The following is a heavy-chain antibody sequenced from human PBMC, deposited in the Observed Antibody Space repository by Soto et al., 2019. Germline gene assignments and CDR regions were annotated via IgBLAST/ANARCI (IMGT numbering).Heavy chain of an antibody. CDR3: ARNMDYYYGPGSGNGHGF. J-gene: IGHJ6*02. D-gene: IGHD3-10*01. CDR1: GYTFTSYY. CDR2: INPKFGDT. Sequence: QVQLVQSGAEMKEPGDSVRVSCEASGYTFTSYYIHWVRQAPGQGLEWMGWINPKFGDTTYAQDFQGRVSMTRDMSISTVYMELSRLTSDDTPIYYRARNMDYYYGPGSGNGHGFWGQGTTVTVFS. V-gene: IGHV1-2*02.